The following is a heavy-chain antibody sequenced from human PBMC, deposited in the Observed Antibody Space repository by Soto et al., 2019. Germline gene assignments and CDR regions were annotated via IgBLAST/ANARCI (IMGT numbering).Heavy chain of an antibody. D-gene: IGHD3-3*01. Sequence: ASVKVSCKASEYTFTGYYLHWVRQAPGQGLEWMGWINPSGGSTSYAQKFQGRVTMTRDTSTSTVYMELSSLRSEDTAVYYCAREGSITIFGPYGMDVWGQGTTVTVSS. J-gene: IGHJ6*02. CDR3: AREGSITIFGPYGMDV. V-gene: IGHV1-46*01. CDR2: INPSGGST. CDR1: EYTFTGYY.